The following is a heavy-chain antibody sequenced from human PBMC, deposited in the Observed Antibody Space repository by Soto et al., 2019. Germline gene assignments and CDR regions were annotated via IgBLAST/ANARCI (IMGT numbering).Heavy chain of an antibody. CDR1: GGSISSHG. J-gene: IGHJ3*02. CDR2: IYYSGST. D-gene: IGHD3-10*01. V-gene: IGHV4-59*08. CDR3: ARVLLWFGEPTDAFDI. Sequence: SQPLSLTCTVSGGSISSHGWSWIRQTPGKGLEWLGYIYYSGSTNYNPSLKSRVTISVDTSKNQFSLKLSSVTAADTAVYYCARVLLWFGEPTDAFDIWGQGTMVTVSS.